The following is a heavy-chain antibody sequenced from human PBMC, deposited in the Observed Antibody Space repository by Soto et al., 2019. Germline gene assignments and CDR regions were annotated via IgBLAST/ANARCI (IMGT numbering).Heavy chain of an antibody. D-gene: IGHD1-7*01. CDR2: ILENGAT. CDR3: TTSHAGELNN. Sequence: QVQLQESGPGLVKPSGTLSLTCAVSGGSISSSSWWTWVRQSPGKGLEWIGEILENGATNYNPSLKSRLTRSVDKSKNQFSLNLSSLTAADTAVYFCTTSHAGELNNWGQGTLVNVSS. CDR1: GGSISSSSW. J-gene: IGHJ4*02. V-gene: IGHV4-4*02.